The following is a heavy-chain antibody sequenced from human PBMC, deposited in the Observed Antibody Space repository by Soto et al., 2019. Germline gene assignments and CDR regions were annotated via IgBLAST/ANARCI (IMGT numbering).Heavy chain of an antibody. Sequence: QVQLVQSGAEVKKPGSSVKVSCKASGGTFSSYAVSWVRQAPGQGLEWMGGIIPIFGTANYAQKFQGRVTITADESTSTAYMELSSLRSEDTAVYYCAREVVTGDYYYYYGMDVWGQGTTVTVSS. CDR3: AREVVTGDYYYYYGMDV. J-gene: IGHJ6*02. CDR1: GGTFSSYA. CDR2: IIPIFGTA. D-gene: IGHD2-21*02. V-gene: IGHV1-69*01.